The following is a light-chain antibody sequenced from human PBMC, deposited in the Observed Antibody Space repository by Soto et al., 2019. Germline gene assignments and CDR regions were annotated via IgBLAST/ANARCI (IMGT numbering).Light chain of an antibody. CDR3: QQYGSSPRFT. CDR1: QSVSSSY. J-gene: IGKJ3*01. V-gene: IGKV3-20*01. Sequence: EIVLTQSPGTLSLSPGERATLSCRASQSVSSSYLAWYQQKPGQAPRLLIYGASSRATGIPDRFSGSGSGKDFTLTIRRLEPEYFAVYYCQQYGSSPRFTFGPGTKVDIK. CDR2: GAS.